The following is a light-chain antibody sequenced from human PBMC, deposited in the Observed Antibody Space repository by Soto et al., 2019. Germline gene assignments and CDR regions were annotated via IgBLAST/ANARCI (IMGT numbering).Light chain of an antibody. V-gene: IGKV1-27*01. CDR1: QGIRKY. Sequence: DIQMTQSPSSLSASVGDRVTITCRASQGIRKYLAWYQQKPGKVPKLLIYAASTLQSGVPSRFSGSGSGTDFTLPISRLQPEDVATYYCQKDNRAPARTVGGGNKVEI. CDR2: AAS. CDR3: QKDNRAPART. J-gene: IGKJ4*01.